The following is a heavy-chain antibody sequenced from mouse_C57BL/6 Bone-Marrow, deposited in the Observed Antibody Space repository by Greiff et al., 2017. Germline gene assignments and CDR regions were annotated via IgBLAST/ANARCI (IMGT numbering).Heavy chain of an antibody. Sequence: QVQLQQPGAELVKPGASVKLSCKASGYTFTSYWMHWVKQRPGRGLEWIGRIDPNSGGTKYNEKFKSKATLTVDKPSSTAYMQLSSLASEDSAVYYSARRAIVANWCFDVWGTGTTVTVSS. V-gene: IGHV1-72*01. CDR1: GYTFTSYW. D-gene: IGHD2-5*01. J-gene: IGHJ1*03. CDR2: IDPNSGGT. CDR3: ARRAIVANWCFDV.